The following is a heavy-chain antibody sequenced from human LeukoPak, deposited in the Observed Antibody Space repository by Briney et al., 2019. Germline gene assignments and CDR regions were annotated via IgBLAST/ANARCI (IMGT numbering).Heavy chain of an antibody. V-gene: IGHV3-30*04. CDR1: GFTFSSYA. CDR3: ARDRHSSGRGGYFDY. Sequence: PGGSLRLSCAASGFTFSSYAMHWVRQAPGKGLEWVAAISYDGSNKYYADSVKGRFTISRDNSKNTLYLQMNSLRAEDTAVYYCARDRHSSGRGGYFDYWGQGTLVTVSS. CDR2: ISYDGSNK. J-gene: IGHJ4*02. D-gene: IGHD6-19*01.